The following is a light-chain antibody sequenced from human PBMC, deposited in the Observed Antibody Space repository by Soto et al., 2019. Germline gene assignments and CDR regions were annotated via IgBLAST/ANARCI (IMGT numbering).Light chain of an antibody. CDR3: ELYGSSAWT. CDR2: GAS. V-gene: IGKV3-20*01. Sequence: EIVLTQSPGTLSLSQGERATLNCRASQRVTSNYLAWYQQKPGQAPRLLIYGASSRATGIPDRFSGSGSGTDFTLLFIRLLSEDFAVDYCELYGSSAWTFGQGTMEDIK. J-gene: IGKJ1*01. CDR1: QRVTSNY.